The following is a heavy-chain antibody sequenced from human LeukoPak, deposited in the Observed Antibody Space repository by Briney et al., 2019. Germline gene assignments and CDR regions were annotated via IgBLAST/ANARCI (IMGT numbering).Heavy chain of an antibody. J-gene: IGHJ4*02. CDR3: ATGPGKDGIRFFDY. CDR2: ISAYNGNT. D-gene: IGHD3-3*01. CDR1: GYTFTSYG. Sequence: ASVKVSCKASGYTFTSYGISWVRQAPGQGLEGMGWISAYNGNTNYAQKLQGRVTMTTDTSTSTAYMELRSMRSDDTAVYYCATGPGKDGIRFFDYWGQGTLVTVSS. V-gene: IGHV1-18*01.